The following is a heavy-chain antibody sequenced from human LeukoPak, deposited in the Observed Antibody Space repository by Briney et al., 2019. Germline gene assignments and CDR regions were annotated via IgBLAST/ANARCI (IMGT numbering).Heavy chain of an antibody. D-gene: IGHD3-3*01. CDR2: IYYSGST. Sequence: SEILSLTCTVSGGSISSHYWSWIRQPPGKGLEWIGYIYYSGSTNYNPSLKSRVTISVDTSKNQFSLKLSSVTAADTAVYYCARVIEYYDFWSGQYNWFDPWGQGTLVTVSS. CDR3: ARVIEYYDFWSGQYNWFDP. J-gene: IGHJ5*02. CDR1: GGSISSHY. V-gene: IGHV4-59*11.